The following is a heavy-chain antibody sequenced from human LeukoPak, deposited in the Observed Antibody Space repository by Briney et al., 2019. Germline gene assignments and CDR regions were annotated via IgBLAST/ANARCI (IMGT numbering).Heavy chain of an antibody. CDR3: ARVGPLGLLWFGELYFDY. D-gene: IGHD3-10*01. V-gene: IGHV4-59*01. Sequence: SETLSLTCTVSGGSISSYYWSWIRQPPGKGLEWIGYIYYSGSTNYNPSLKSRVTISVDTFKNQFSLKLSSVTAADTAVYYCARVGPLGLLWFGELYFDYWGQGTLVTVSS. CDR2: IYYSGST. CDR1: GGSISSYY. J-gene: IGHJ4*02.